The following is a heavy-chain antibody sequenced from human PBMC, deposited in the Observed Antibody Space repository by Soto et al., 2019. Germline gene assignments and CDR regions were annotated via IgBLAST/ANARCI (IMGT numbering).Heavy chain of an antibody. CDR3: ARWGTTGGLDV. J-gene: IGHJ4*02. CDR1: GFTFRSYV. D-gene: IGHD3-16*01. CDR2: TSYDGSNN. V-gene: IGHV3-33*05. Sequence: QVQLVESGGGVVQPGTSLRLSCVGSGFTFRSYVIHWVPPAPGKGLEWVALTSYDGSNNFYGDSVKGRFTISRHNSRNTVELHMDSLTFEATTLYFCARWGTTGGLDVWGQGTLVSVSS.